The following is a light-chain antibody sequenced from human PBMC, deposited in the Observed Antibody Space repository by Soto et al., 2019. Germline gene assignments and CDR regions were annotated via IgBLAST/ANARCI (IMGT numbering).Light chain of an antibody. J-gene: IGKJ1*01. V-gene: IGKV1-5*03. CDR2: KAS. Sequence: DIQMTQSPSTLSGSVGGRVTITCRASQTISSWLAWYQQKPGKAPKLLLYKASTLKSGVPSRFSGSGSGTESTLTISSLQPDDCATYYCQHDNSYSEAFGQGTKVELK. CDR3: QHDNSYSEA. CDR1: QTISSW.